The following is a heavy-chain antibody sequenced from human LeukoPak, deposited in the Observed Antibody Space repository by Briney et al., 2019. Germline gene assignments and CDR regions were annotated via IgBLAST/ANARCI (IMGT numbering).Heavy chain of an antibody. J-gene: IGHJ4*02. V-gene: IGHV3-7*03. CDR1: GFTFSDYW. Sequence: GGSLRLSCAASGFTFSDYWISWIRQAPGKGLEWVANIKGDGSDKYYVDSVKGRFTISRDNAKNSLYLQMNSLRAEDTALYYCARDRRFTMVRGVIIYWGQGTLVTVS. CDR3: ARDRRFTMVRGVIIY. CDR2: IKGDGSDK. D-gene: IGHD3-10*01.